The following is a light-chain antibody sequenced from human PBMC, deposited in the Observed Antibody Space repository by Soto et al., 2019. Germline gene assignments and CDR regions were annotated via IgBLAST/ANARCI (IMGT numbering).Light chain of an antibody. CDR3: QQYNGYSLT. J-gene: IGKJ4*01. CDR2: DAS. Sequence: GDTVTITCRASQSINSWLAWYQQKPGKAPKLLIYDASDLETGVPSRFSGSGSGTEFTLTISSLQPDDFATYYCQQYNGYSLTFGGGTKVEIK. V-gene: IGKV1-5*01. CDR1: QSINSW.